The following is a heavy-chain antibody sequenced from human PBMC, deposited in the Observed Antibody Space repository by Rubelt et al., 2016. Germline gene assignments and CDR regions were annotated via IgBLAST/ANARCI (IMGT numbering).Heavy chain of an antibody. J-gene: IGHJ4*02. CDR1: GFTFSSYA. CDR3: TGTTDGYTHFDY. D-gene: IGHD5-24*01. Sequence: GGGVFQPGRSLRLSCAASGFTFSSYAMSWVRQAPGKGLEWVSVMGSSGGTTNYADSVKGRFTISRDSSKNTLYLQMNSLRAEDTAVYYCTGTTDGYTHFDYWGQGALVTVSS. V-gene: IGHV3-23*01. CDR2: MGSSGGTT.